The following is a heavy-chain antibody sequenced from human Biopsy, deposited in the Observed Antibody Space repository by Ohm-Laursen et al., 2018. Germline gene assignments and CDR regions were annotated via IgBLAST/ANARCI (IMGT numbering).Heavy chain of an antibody. CDR3: ARSGWNFEFDS. CDR1: RFTFSDYF. Sequence: SLRLSCAASRFTFSDYFMSWIRQAPGKGLEWVSYISSSGITAHYADSVKDRFTISRDNAKNSLYLQMNSLRAEDTAIYYCARSGWNFEFDSWGKGTLVAVSS. V-gene: IGHV3-11*01. J-gene: IGHJ4*02. CDR2: ISSSGITA. D-gene: IGHD6-19*01.